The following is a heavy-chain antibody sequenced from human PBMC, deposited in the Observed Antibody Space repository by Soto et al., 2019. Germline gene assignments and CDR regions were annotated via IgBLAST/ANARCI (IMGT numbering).Heavy chain of an antibody. CDR1: GFTFSSYA. J-gene: IGHJ6*03. D-gene: IGHD2-15*01. Sequence: EVQLLESGGGLVQPGGSLRLSCAASGFTFSSYAMSWVRQAPGKGLEWVSAISGSGGSTYYADSVKGRFTISRDNSENTLYLQMNSLRAEDTAVYYCAKDGRGYCSGGSCYLYYYMDVWGKGTTVTVSS. V-gene: IGHV3-23*01. CDR3: AKDGRGYCSGGSCYLYYYMDV. CDR2: ISGSGGST.